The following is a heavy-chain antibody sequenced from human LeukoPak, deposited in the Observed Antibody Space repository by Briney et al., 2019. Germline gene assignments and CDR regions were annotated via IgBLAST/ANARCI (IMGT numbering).Heavy chain of an antibody. CDR3: AREAATGVYFDY. Sequence: GASVKVSCKASGYTFTGYYMHWVRQAPGQGLEWMGWINPNSGGTNYAQKFQGRVTMTRDTPISTAYMELRSLTSDDTAVYYCAREAATGVYFDYWGQGTLVTVSS. J-gene: IGHJ4*02. D-gene: IGHD6-13*01. V-gene: IGHV1-2*02. CDR1: GYTFTGYY. CDR2: INPNSGGT.